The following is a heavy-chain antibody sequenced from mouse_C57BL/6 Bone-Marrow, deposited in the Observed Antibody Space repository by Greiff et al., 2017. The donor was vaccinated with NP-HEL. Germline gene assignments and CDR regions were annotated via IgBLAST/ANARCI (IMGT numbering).Heavy chain of an antibody. CDR2: ISSGGSYT. CDR1: GFTFSSYG. CDR3: ERQDDYGGGGYAMDY. Sequence: EVKLVESGGDLVKPGGSLKLSCAASGFTFSSYGMSWVRQTPDKRLEWVATISSGGSYTYYPDSVKGRFTISRDNAKNTLYLQMSRLKSEETARYYGERQDDYGGGGYAMDYWGQGTSVTVSS. J-gene: IGHJ4*01. D-gene: IGHD2-4*01. V-gene: IGHV5-6*01.